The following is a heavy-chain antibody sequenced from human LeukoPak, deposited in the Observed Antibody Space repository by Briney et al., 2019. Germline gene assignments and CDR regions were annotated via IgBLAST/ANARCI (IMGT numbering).Heavy chain of an antibody. V-gene: IGHV3-30*03. Sequence: GGSLRLSCVASGFTFSNYGMHWVRQAPGKGLEWVAVTSYDGSNKYYADSVKGRFTISRDNSKNTLFLQMNSLRAEDTAVYYCTRDFDFSSAIWGQGTLVTVSS. CDR3: TRDFDFSSAI. CDR2: TSYDGSNK. D-gene: IGHD3-3*01. CDR1: GFTFSNYG. J-gene: IGHJ4*02.